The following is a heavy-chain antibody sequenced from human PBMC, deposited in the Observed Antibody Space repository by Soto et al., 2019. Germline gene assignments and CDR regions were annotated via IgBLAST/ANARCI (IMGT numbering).Heavy chain of an antibody. J-gene: IGHJ4*02. CDR1: GFSLSDVF. D-gene: IGHD3-10*01. CDR3: ASIRGVFGY. V-gene: IGHV3-72*01. CDR2: TKDKAYSYTT. Sequence: EVQLVESGGDLVQPGGSLRLSCAASGFSLSDVFIDWVRQARGKGLEWIGRTKDKAYSYTTEYAASMKGRFTISRDGSRNSLYLQMSSLKTEDTAVYYCASIRGVFGYWGQGTLVTVSS.